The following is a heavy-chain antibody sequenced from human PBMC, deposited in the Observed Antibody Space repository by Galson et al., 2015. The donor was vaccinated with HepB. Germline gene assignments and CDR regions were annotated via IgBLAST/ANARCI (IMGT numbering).Heavy chain of an antibody. CDR1: GLTFSSYW. J-gene: IGHJ6*02. Sequence: SLRLSCAASGLTFSSYWMSWVRQAPGKGLEWVASIKQDGSEKYYVDSVKGRFTISRDNAKSSLYLQMNNLRAEDTAVFYCAKELRHLTHFYYYGMDVWGQGTTVTVSS. D-gene: IGHD2-15*01. V-gene: IGHV3-7*03. CDR3: AKELRHLTHFYYYGMDV. CDR2: IKQDGSEK.